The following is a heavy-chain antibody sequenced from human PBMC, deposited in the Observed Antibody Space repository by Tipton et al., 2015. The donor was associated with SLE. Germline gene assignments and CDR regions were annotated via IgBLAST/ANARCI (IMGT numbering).Heavy chain of an antibody. D-gene: IGHD3-3*01. J-gene: IGHJ6*02. V-gene: IGHV4-39*07. CDR1: GGSISSSSYY. CDR3: ARGSGSPDG. CDR2: IYYRGST. Sequence: TLSLTCAVSGGSISSSSYYWGWIRQPPGKGLEWIGSIYYRGSTYYNPSLKRRVTISVDTSKNQFYLKLSSVTAADTAVYYCARGSGSPDGWGQGTTVTVSS.